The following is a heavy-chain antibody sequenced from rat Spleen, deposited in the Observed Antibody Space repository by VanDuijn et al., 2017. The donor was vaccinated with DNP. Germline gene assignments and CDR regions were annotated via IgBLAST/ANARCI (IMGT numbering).Heavy chain of an antibody. CDR1: GFIFSNYW. CDR2: IPNTGGST. V-gene: IGHV5-31*01. CDR3: ARGDFDY. J-gene: IGHJ2*01. Sequence: RSLKLSCVASGFIFSNYWMTWIRQAPGKGLEWVASIPNTGGSTYYPDSVKGRFSLSRDNAKSTLYLQVNSLRSEDTATYYCARGDFDYWGQGVMVTVSS.